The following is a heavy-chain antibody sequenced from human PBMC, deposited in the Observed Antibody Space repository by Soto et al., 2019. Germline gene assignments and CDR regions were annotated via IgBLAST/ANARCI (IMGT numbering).Heavy chain of an antibody. CDR1: NGSVSSGTYS. CDR3: ARGHYYYGMDV. V-gene: IGHV4-30-2*01. Sequence: SETLSLTCTVSNGSVSSGTYSWSWVRQPPGKGLEWIGYIYYSGTTYYTPSLKSRLTMSMDRANDHFSLNLTSVTAADTAVYFCARGHYYYGMDVWGQGITVTVSS. J-gene: IGHJ6*02. CDR2: IYYSGTT.